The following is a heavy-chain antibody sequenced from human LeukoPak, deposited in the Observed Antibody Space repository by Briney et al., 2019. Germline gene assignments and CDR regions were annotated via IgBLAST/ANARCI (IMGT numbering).Heavy chain of an antibody. CDR3: ARSRLRGGVGAFDI. V-gene: IGHV4-59*08. D-gene: IGHD4-17*01. J-gene: IGHJ3*02. CDR1: GGSISSYY. CDR2: IYYSGST. Sequence: PSETLSLTCTVSGGSISSYYWSWIRQPPGKGLEWIGYIYYSGSTNYNPSLKSRVTISVDTSKNQFSLKLSSVTAADTAVYYCARSRLRGGVGAFDIWGQGTMVTVSS.